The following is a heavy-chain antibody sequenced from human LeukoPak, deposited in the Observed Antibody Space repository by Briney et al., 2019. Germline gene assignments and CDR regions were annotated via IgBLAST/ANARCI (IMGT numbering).Heavy chain of an antibody. Sequence: SETLSLTCSVSGDSISGPYWNWIRQSPGRGLEWIGYTHYTGENNYSPSLKSRLTMSVDTSNNQVYLRLSSVTAADTAVYYCGRNLGSGSDHWGQGTLVTVSS. V-gene: IGHV4-59*11. D-gene: IGHD3-10*01. CDR2: THYTGEN. J-gene: IGHJ4*02. CDR1: GDSISGPY. CDR3: GRNLGSGSDH.